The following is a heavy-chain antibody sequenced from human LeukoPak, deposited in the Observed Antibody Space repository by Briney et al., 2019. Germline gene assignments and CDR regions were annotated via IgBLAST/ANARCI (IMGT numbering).Heavy chain of an antibody. CDR3: ARGPAVIHHWFDP. V-gene: IGHV4-39*07. J-gene: IGHJ5*02. CDR1: GGSISSSSYY. Sequence: SETLSLTCTVSGGSISSSSYYWGWIRQPPGKGLEWIGSIYYSGSTYYNPSLKSRVTISVDTSKNQFSLKLSSVTAADTAVYYCARGPAVIHHWFDPWGQGTLVTVSS. D-gene: IGHD2-2*02. CDR2: IYYSGST.